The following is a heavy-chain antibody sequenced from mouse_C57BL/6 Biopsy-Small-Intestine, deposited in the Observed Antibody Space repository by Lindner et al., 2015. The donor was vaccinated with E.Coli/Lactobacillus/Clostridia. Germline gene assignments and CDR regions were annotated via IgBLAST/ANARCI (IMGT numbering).Heavy chain of an antibody. Sequence: SVKVSCKASGYTFTSYYMHWVRQAPGQGLEWMGIINPSGGSTSYAQKFQGRVTMTRDTSTSTVYMELSSLRSEDTAVYYCARDLIYYGSGSIYYGMDVWGQGTTVTVSS. V-gene: IGHV1-64*01. D-gene: IGHD1-1*01. CDR3: ARDLIYYGSGSIYYGMDV. CDR2: INPSGGST. J-gene: IGHJ1*01. CDR1: GYTFTSYY.